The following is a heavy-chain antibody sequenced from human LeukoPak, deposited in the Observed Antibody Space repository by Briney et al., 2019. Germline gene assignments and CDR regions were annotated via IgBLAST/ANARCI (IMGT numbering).Heavy chain of an antibody. CDR1: GGSISSYY. D-gene: IGHD5-24*01. CDR2: IYYSGGT. Sequence: PSETLSLTCTVSGGSISSYYWSWIRQPPGKGLEWIGYIYYSGGTNYNPSLKSRVAISVDTSKNQFSLKLSSVTAADTAVYYCARDRRDGYNLWYFDYWGQGTLVTVSS. CDR3: ARDRRDGYNLWYFDY. V-gene: IGHV4-59*01. J-gene: IGHJ4*02.